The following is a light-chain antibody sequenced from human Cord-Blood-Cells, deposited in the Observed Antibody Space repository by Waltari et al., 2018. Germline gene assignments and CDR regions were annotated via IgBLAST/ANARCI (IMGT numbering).Light chain of an antibody. J-gene: IGKJ1*01. CDR1: QGIRND. CDR2: AAS. CDR3: LQDYNYPWT. Sequence: AIQMTQTPSSLSASVGDRATITCRASQGIRNDLGWYQQKPGKAPKLLIYAASSLQSGVPSRFSGSGSGTDFTLTISSLQPEDFATYYCLQDYNYPWTFGQGTKVEIK. V-gene: IGKV1-6*01.